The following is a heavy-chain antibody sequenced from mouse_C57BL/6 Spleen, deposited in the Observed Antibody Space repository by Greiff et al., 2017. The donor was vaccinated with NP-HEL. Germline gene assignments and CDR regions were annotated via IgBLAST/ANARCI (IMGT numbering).Heavy chain of an antibody. D-gene: IGHD1-1*01. CDR2: IRLKSDNYAT. CDR3: TVHYYGSSYNFDY. J-gene: IGHJ2*01. Sequence: EVNVVESGGGLVQPGGSMKLSCVASGFTFSNYWMNWVRQSPEKGLEWVAQIRLKSDNYATHYAESVKGRFTISRDDSKSSVYLQMNNLRAEDTGIYYCTVHYYGSSYNFDYWGQGTTLTVSS. CDR1: GFTFSNYW. V-gene: IGHV6-3*01.